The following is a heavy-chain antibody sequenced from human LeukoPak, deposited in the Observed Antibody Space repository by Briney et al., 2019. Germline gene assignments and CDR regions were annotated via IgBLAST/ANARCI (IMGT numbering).Heavy chain of an antibody. Sequence: SETLSLTCTVSGGSISTSSYYWGWIRQPPGKGLEWIGSIFYSGSTYYNPSLKSRVIISVDTSKNQFSLKLSSVTAADTAVYYCARGVPEYYDFWSGYFYYFDYWGQGTLVTVSS. CDR1: GGSISTSSYY. CDR2: IFYSGST. CDR3: ARGVPEYYDFWSGYFYYFDY. J-gene: IGHJ4*02. V-gene: IGHV4-39*01. D-gene: IGHD3-3*01.